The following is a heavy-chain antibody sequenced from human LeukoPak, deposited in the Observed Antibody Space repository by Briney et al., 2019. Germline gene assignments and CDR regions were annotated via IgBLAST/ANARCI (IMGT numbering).Heavy chain of an antibody. V-gene: IGHV3-33*01. D-gene: IGHD3-22*01. J-gene: IGHJ6*02. CDR2: MWYDGSNK. Sequence: AGGSLRLSCAASGFTFSSHGMHWVRQAPGKGLEWVAVMWYDGSNKYYADSVKDRFTISRDNSKNTLFLEMNSLRVDDTAVYYCARWGNYKKMDVWGQGTTVTVS. CDR3: ARWGNYKKMDV. CDR1: GFTFSSHG.